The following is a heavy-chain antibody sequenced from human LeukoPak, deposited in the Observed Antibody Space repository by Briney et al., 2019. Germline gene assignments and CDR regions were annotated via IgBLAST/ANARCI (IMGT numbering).Heavy chain of an antibody. J-gene: IGHJ4*02. CDR2: IKSKTDGGTT. D-gene: IGHD3-10*01. V-gene: IGHV3-15*01. CDR1: GFTLSNAR. Sequence: GGSLRLSCAASGFTLSNARMSWVRQAPGKGLEWVGRIKSKTDGGTTDYAAPVKGRFTISRDDSENTLYLQMNSLKTEDTAVYYCTTAYYYGSGSPFDYWGQGTLVTVSS. CDR3: TTAYYYGSGSPFDY.